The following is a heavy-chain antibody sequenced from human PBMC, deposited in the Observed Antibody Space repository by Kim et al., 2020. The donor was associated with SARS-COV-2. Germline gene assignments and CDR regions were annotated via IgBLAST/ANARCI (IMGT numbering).Heavy chain of an antibody. J-gene: IGHJ6*02. CDR3: ARDRDSGYDYSGYYGMDA. CDR1: GGSISSYY. D-gene: IGHD5-12*01. Sequence: SETLSLTCTVSGGSISSYYWSWIRQPPGKGLEWIGYIYYSGSTNYNPSLKSRVTISVDTSKNQFSLKLSSVTAADTAVYYCARDRDSGYDYSGYYGMDAWGQGTTVTVSS. CDR2: IYYSGST. V-gene: IGHV4-59*13.